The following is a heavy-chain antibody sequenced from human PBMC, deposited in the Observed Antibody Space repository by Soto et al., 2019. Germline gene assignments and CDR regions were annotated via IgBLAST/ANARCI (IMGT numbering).Heavy chain of an antibody. V-gene: IGHV4-39*01. CDR2: IYYSGST. CDR3: ARHGPLLFKPTAAFDI. J-gene: IGHJ3*02. CDR1: GGSISSSSYY. Sequence: QLLESGPGLVKPSETLSLTCTVSGGSISSSSYYWGWIRQPPGKGLEWIGSIYYSGSTYYNPSLKSRVTISVDTSKNQFSLKLSSVTAADTAVYYCARHGPLLFKPTAAFDIWGQGTMVTVSS. D-gene: IGHD3-10*01.